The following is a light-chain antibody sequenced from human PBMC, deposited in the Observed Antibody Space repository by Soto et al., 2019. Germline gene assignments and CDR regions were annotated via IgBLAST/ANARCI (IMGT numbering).Light chain of an antibody. V-gene: IGLV2-14*01. Sequence: QSELTQPASVSGSPGQSITISCTGTSSDVGGYNYVSWYQQHPGKAPKLMIYEVSNRPSGVSNRFSGSKSGNTASLTISGLQAEDEADYYCTSKTSSTYVVFGGGTKLTVL. J-gene: IGLJ2*01. CDR2: EVS. CDR1: SSDVGGYNY. CDR3: TSKTSSTYVV.